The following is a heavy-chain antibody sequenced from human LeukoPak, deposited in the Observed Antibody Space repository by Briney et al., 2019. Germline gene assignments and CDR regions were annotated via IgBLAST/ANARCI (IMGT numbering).Heavy chain of an antibody. Sequence: SVKVSCKASGGTFSSYAISWVRQAPGQGLEWMGGIIPIFGTANYAQKFQGRVTITADESTSTAYMELSSLRSEDTAVYYCARSGSYRRRDGMDVWGQGTTVTVSS. CDR3: ARSGSYRRRDGMDV. CDR1: GGTFSSYA. J-gene: IGHJ6*02. CDR2: IIPIFGTA. D-gene: IGHD1-26*01. V-gene: IGHV1-69*13.